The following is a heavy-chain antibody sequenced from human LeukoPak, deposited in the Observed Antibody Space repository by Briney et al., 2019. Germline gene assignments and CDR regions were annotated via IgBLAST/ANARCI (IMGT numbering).Heavy chain of an antibody. J-gene: IGHJ5*02. V-gene: IGHV4-61*02. D-gene: IGHD1-14*01. CDR2: VYSSGN. CDR1: GGSINSGPYY. CDR3: ARELDHSSNWFDP. Sequence: SQTLSLTCTVSGGSINSGPYYWSWLRLPAGKGLQWIGRVYSSGNSYNPSLKSRVTVSIDTSENQFSLKLDSVTAADTAVYFCARELDHSSNWFDPWGQGALVTVSS.